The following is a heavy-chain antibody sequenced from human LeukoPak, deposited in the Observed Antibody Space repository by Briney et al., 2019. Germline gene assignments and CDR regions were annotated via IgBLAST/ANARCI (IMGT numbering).Heavy chain of an antibody. V-gene: IGHV3-23*01. CDR3: SKDPPYSGSPRAFDF. Sequence: GGSLRLSCAASGFTFSSYAMSWVRQAPGKGLEWVSTISGSGSNTFYADSVKGRFTISRDNSKNTLYLQMNSRRAEDTAVDYLSKDPPYSGSPRAFDFWGQGTMVTVSS. J-gene: IGHJ3*01. CDR2: ISGSGSNT. CDR1: GFTFSSYA. D-gene: IGHD1-26*01.